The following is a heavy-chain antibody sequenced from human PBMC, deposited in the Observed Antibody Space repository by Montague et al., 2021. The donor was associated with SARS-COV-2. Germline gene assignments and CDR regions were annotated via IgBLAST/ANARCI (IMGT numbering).Heavy chain of an antibody. Sequence: SETLSLTCTVSHFSITSYYWSWIRQPPGKGLEWIGNIYYNGNTNYNSSLKSRVTMSADMSKNQFSLRVTSVTAADTAMYYCARLGLLPYYFDVWGRGALVTVSS. V-gene: IGHV4-59*08. CDR3: ARLGLLPYYFDV. J-gene: IGHJ2*01. CDR1: HFSITSYY. CDR2: IYYNGNT. D-gene: IGHD3/OR15-3a*01.